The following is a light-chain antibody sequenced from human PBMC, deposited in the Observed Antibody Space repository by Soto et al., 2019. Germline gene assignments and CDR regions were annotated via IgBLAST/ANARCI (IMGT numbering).Light chain of an antibody. Sequence: EIVLTQSPGTLSLSPGETATLSCRARQSVNSKYLGWYQQKPGQAPRLLIYGASSRATDIPDRFSGSGSGTNFTLTISRLEPEDFAVYYCQQYGGSPYTFGQGTKLEI. CDR2: GAS. V-gene: IGKV3-20*01. CDR1: QSVNSKY. CDR3: QQYGGSPYT. J-gene: IGKJ2*01.